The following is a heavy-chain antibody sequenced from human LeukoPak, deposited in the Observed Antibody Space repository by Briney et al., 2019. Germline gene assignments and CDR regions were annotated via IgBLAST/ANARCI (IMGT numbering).Heavy chain of an antibody. D-gene: IGHD5-18*01. CDR3: ARLLRGYSYGYNYYYYYMDV. CDR2: IYTSGST. CDR1: VGPISSYY. Sequence: PSGTLTLTCTVSVGPISSYYWSWIRQPPGKGLEWIGYIYTSGSTNYNPSLKSRVTISVDTSKNQFSLKLSSVTAADTAVYYCARLLRGYSYGYNYYYYYMDVWGKGTTVTVSS. V-gene: IGHV4-4*09. J-gene: IGHJ6*03.